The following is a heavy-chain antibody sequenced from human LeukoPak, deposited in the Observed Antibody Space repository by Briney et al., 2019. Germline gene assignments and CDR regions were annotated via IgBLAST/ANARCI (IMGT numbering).Heavy chain of an antibody. V-gene: IGHV3-21*01. Sequence: GGSLRLSCAASGFTFSSYSMNWVRQAPGKGLEWVSSIGSSSSYIYYADSVKGRFTISRDNAKNSLYLQMNSLRAEDTAVYYCARADIVVVPAAINYFDYWGQGTLVTVSS. CDR2: IGSSSSYI. J-gene: IGHJ4*02. D-gene: IGHD2-2*02. CDR3: ARADIVVVPAAINYFDY. CDR1: GFTFSSYS.